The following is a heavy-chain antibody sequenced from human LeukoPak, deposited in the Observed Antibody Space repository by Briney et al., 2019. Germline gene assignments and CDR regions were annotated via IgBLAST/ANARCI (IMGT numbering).Heavy chain of an antibody. CDR2: IYYSGRT. CDR3: ARHWEDDSSGYYFNWFDP. J-gene: IGHJ5*02. D-gene: IGHD3-22*01. V-gene: IGHV4-59*08. CDR1: GGSISSYY. Sequence: SETLSLTCTVSGGSISSYYWSWIRQPPGKGLEWIGYIYYSGRTNYNASLKSRVTISVDTSNNQFSLKLSSVTAADTAVYYCARHWEDDSSGYYFNWFDPWGQGTLVTVSS.